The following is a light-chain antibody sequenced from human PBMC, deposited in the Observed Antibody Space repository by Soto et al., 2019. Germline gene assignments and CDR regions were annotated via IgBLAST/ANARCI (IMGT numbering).Light chain of an antibody. J-gene: IGKJ1*01. Sequence: EIVLTQSPDTLSLSPGERATLCCRASQSVSSYLAWYQQKPGQAPRLLIYDASNRATGIPARFSGSGSGTDFTLTISSLEPEDFAVYYCQQRSNWPPWTFGQGTKVESK. V-gene: IGKV3-11*01. CDR1: QSVSSY. CDR3: QQRSNWPPWT. CDR2: DAS.